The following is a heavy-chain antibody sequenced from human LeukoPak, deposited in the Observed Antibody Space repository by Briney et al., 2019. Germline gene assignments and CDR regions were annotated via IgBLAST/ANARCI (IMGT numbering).Heavy chain of an antibody. Sequence: GGSLRLTCAASGFTFSSYWMSWVRQAPGKGLEWVANIKQDGSEKYYVDSVKGRFTISRDNAKNSLYLQMNSLRAEDTAVYYCARDTYYDFWSGYSPYYYYGMDVWGQETTVTVSS. V-gene: IGHV3-7*01. CDR1: GFTFSSYW. CDR3: ARDTYYDFWSGYSPYYYYGMDV. CDR2: IKQDGSEK. D-gene: IGHD3-3*01. J-gene: IGHJ6*02.